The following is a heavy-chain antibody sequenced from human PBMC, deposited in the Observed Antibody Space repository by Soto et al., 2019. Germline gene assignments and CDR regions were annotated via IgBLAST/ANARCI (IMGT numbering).Heavy chain of an antibody. CDR1: GGSISSGGYY. J-gene: IGHJ6*02. D-gene: IGHD3-3*01. V-gene: IGHV4-31*03. CDR3: ARAPGDFWSGYSNYYGMDV. Sequence: SETLSLTCTVSGGSISSGGYYWSWIRQHPWKGLEWIGYIYYSGSTYYNPSLKSRVTISVDTSKNQFSLKLSSVTAADTAVYYCARAPGDFWSGYSNYYGMDVWGQGXTVTVYS. CDR2: IYYSGST.